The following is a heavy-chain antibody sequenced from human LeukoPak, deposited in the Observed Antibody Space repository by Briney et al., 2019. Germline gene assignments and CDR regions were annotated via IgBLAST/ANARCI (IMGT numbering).Heavy chain of an antibody. V-gene: IGHV3-21*01. CDR2: ISSSSDYI. J-gene: IGHJ4*02. D-gene: IGHD6-13*01. Sequence: GGSLRLSCAASGFTFSIYSMDWVRQAPGKGLEWVSSISSSSDYIYYTDSVKGRFTISRDNAKNSLYLQMNSLRAEDTAVYYCARQVAKAGTGFDYWGQGTLVTVSS. CDR3: ARQVAKAGTGFDY. CDR1: GFTFSIYS.